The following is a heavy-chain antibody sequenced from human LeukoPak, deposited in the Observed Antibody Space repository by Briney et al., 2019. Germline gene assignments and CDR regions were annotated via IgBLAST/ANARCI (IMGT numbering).Heavy chain of an antibody. CDR2: IKQDGSEK. Sequence: PGGSLRLSCAASGFPFSSYWMSWVRQAPGKGLEWVANIKQDGSEKYYVDSVKGRFTISRDNAKNSLYLQMNSLRAEDTAVYYCARVGQDIVVVPAATLGFGELNHWGQGTLVTVSS. CDR3: ARVGQDIVVVPAATLGFGELNH. D-gene: IGHD2-2*01. CDR1: GFPFSSYW. V-gene: IGHV3-7*01. J-gene: IGHJ5*02.